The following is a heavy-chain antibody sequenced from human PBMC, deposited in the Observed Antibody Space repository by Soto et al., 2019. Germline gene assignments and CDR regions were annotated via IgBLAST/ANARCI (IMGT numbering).Heavy chain of an antibody. CDR3: ARLGEIGDFWSGYKSYNWFDP. D-gene: IGHD3-3*01. Sequence: SETLSLTCAVYGGSFSGYYWSWIRQPPGKGLEWIGEINHSGSTNYNPSLKSRVTISVDTSKNQFSLKLSSVTAADTAVYYCARLGEIGDFWSGYKSYNWFDPWGQGTLVTVSS. V-gene: IGHV4-34*01. J-gene: IGHJ5*02. CDR2: INHSGST. CDR1: GGSFSGYY.